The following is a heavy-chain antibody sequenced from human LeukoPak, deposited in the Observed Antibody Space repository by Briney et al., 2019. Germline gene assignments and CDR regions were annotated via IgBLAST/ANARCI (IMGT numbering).Heavy chain of an antibody. D-gene: IGHD2-21*02. CDR3: AKLGHIVVVTAIFAFDI. Sequence: PGGSLRLSCAASGFTFSSYAMSWVRQAPGKGLEWVSAISGSGGSTYYADSVKGRFTISRDNSKNTLYLQMNSLRAEDTAVYYCAKLGHIVVVTAIFAFDIWGQGTMVTVSS. CDR1: GFTFSSYA. J-gene: IGHJ3*02. CDR2: ISGSGGST. V-gene: IGHV3-23*01.